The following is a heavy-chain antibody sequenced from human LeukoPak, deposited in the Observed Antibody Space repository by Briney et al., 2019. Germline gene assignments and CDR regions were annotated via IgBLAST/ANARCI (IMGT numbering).Heavy chain of an antibody. CDR3: XXXXXSNSYHPDY. D-gene: IGHD2-2*01. V-gene: IGHV3-23*01. J-gene: IGHJ4*02. CDR1: GFTFSSYA. CDR2: ISDNGGST. Sequence: GGSLRLSCAASGFTFSSYAMTWVRQAPGKGLEWVSGISDNGGSTYYADSVKGRFTISRDNSQNTLYLQMNSLRAEDTAVYYXXXXXXSNSYHPDYWGQGTLVIVSS.